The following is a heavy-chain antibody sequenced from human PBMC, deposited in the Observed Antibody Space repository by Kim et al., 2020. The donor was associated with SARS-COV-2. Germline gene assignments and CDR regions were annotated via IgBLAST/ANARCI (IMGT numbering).Heavy chain of an antibody. Sequence: KYSQKFRGRVPITRDTSASTAYMELSSLGSEDTAVYYCARDPGSYWYFDLWGRGTLVTVSS. CDR3: ARDPGSYWYFDL. V-gene: IGHV1-3*01. J-gene: IGHJ2*01. D-gene: IGHD5-12*01.